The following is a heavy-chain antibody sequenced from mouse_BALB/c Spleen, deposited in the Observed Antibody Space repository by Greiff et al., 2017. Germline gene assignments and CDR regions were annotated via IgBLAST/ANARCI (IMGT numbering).Heavy chain of an antibody. D-gene: IGHD2-4*01. Sequence: EVQRVESGPGLVKPSQSLSLTCTVTGYSITSDYAWNWIRQFPGNKLEWMGYISYSGSTSYNPSLKSRISITRDTSKNQFFLQLNSVTTEDTATYYCARGRYYDYDGAWFAYWGQGTLVTVSA. CDR2: ISYSGST. J-gene: IGHJ3*01. CDR3: ARGRYYDYDGAWFAY. CDR1: GYSITSDYA. V-gene: IGHV3-2*02.